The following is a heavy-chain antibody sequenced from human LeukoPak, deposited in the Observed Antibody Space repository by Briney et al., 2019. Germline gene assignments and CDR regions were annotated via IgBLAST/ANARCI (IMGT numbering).Heavy chain of an antibody. D-gene: IGHD6-19*01. V-gene: IGHV4-59*08. CDR1: GGSISSYY. J-gene: IGHJ2*01. CDR2: IYYSGST. CDR3: ARRGRLWYFDL. Sequence: PSETLSLTCTVSGGSISSYYWSWIRQPPGKGLEWIGYIYYSGSTNYNPSLESRVTISVDTSKNQISLKLSSVTAADTAVYYCARRGRLWYFDLWGRGTLVTVSS.